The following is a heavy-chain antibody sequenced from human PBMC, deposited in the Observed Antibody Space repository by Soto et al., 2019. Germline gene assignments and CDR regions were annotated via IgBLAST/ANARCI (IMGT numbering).Heavy chain of an antibody. CDR1: GGSISSGGYY. Sequence: SETLSLTCTVSGGSISSGGYYWSWIRQHPGKGLEWIGYIYYSGSTYYNPSLKSRVTISVDTSKNQFSLKLSSVTAADTAVYYCARDRPDDFDIWGQGTMVTVSS. V-gene: IGHV4-31*03. CDR2: IYYSGST. CDR3: ARDRPDDFDI. D-gene: IGHD6-6*01. J-gene: IGHJ3*02.